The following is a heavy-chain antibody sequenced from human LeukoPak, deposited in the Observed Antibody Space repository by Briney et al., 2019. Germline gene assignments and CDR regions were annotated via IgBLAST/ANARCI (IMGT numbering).Heavy chain of an antibody. CDR1: GGSISSSSYY. D-gene: IGHD3-22*01. CDR2: IYYSGST. J-gene: IGHJ4*02. Sequence: PSETLSLTCTVSGGSISSSSYYWGWIRQPPGKGLEWIGSIYYSGSTYYNPSLKSRVTISVDTSKNQFSLKLSSVTAADTAVYYCARSKLMYYYDSPTDYWGQGTLVTVSS. CDR3: ARSKLMYYYDSPTDY. V-gene: IGHV4-39*01.